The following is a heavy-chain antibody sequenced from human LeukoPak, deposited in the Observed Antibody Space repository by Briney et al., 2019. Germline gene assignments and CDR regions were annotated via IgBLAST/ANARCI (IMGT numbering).Heavy chain of an antibody. CDR3: AGDYYVSGGYGGGFGMDV. CDR2: ISSSSRHI. V-gene: IGHV3-21*01. D-gene: IGHD3-10*01. Sequence: PGGSLRLSCAASEFSFSNYSMNWVRQALGKGLEWVSSISSSSRHISYADSVKGRFTISRDNAKNSLYLQMNSLRAEDTAVYYCAGDYYVSGGYGGGFGMDVWGQGTTVTVSS. CDR1: EFSFSNYS. J-gene: IGHJ6*02.